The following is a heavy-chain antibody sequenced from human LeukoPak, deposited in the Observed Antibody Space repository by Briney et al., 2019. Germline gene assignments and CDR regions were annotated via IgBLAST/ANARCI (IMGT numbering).Heavy chain of an antibody. J-gene: IGHJ6*03. Sequence: SETLSLTCTVSGYSISSGYYWGWIRQPPGKGLEWIGSFSHDGSSYYNPSLNSRVTISVDTSKNQFSLKLSSVTAADTAVYYCARDSGYTSGYYFDYYYMDVWGKATTVTVSS. CDR1: GYSISSGYY. CDR2: FSHDGSS. V-gene: IGHV4-38-2*02. CDR3: ARDSGYTSGYYFDYYYMDV. D-gene: IGHD6-19*01.